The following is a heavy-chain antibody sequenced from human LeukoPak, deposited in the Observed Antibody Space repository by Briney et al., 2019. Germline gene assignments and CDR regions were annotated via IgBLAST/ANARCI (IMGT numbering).Heavy chain of an antibody. Sequence: GGSLRLSCAASGFTFSSYGMHWVRQAPGEGLEWVAVISYDGSNKYYADSVKGRFTISRDNSKNTLYLQMNSLRAEDTAVYYCAKGSSSGWYPGKRQTFYFDYWGQGTLVTVSS. CDR3: AKGSSSGWYPGKRQTFYFDY. V-gene: IGHV3-30*18. CDR1: GFTFSSYG. CDR2: ISYDGSNK. D-gene: IGHD6-19*01. J-gene: IGHJ4*02.